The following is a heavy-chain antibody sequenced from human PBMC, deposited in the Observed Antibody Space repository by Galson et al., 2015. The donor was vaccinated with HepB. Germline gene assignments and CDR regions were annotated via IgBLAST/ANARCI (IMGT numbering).Heavy chain of an antibody. V-gene: IGHV3-9*01. CDR1: GFTFDDYA. D-gene: IGHD2-15*01. CDR3: AKGNEAPDCSGGSCYSIPWYFDL. CDR2: ISWNSGSI. Sequence: SLRLSCAASGFTFDDYAMHWVRQAPGKGLEWVSGISWNSGSIGYADSVKGRFTISRDNAKNSLYLQMNSLRAEDTALYYCAKGNEAPDCSGGSCYSIPWYFDLWGRGTLVTVSS. J-gene: IGHJ2*01.